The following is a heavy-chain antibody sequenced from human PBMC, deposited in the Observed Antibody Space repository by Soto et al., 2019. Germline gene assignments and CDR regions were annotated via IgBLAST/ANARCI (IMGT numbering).Heavy chain of an antibody. CDR2: IYVDGST. D-gene: IGHD2-2*01. Sequence: QVRLQESGPGLVKPSDTLSLTCVVSGFSITNTHWWAWIRQPPGKGLEWIGYIYVDGSTYYSPSLESRATLSVDTSRDQISLKLRSVTAVDTAVYYCARKPVSKGYYDYWGQGILVTVSP. V-gene: IGHV4-28*01. J-gene: IGHJ4*02. CDR1: GFSITNTHW. CDR3: ARKPVSKGYYDY.